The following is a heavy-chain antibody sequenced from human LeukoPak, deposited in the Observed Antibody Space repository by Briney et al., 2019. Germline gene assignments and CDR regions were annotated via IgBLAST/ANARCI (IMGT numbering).Heavy chain of an antibody. Sequence: PGGSLRLSCAASGFTFSSYWMSWVRQAPGKGLEWVANIKQDGSEKYYEDSVKGQFTISRDNAKNSLYLQMNSLRAEDTAVYYCARDLHTVGYYDSSGYSTGAFDIWGQGTMVTVSS. CDR1: GFTFSSYW. J-gene: IGHJ3*02. CDR3: ARDLHTVGYYDSSGYSTGAFDI. CDR2: IKQDGSEK. D-gene: IGHD3-22*01. V-gene: IGHV3-7*01.